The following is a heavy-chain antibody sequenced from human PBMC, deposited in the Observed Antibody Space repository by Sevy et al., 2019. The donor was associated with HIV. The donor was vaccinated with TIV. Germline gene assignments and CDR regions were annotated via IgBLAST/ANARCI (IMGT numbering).Heavy chain of an antibody. V-gene: IGHV4-34*01. CDR3: AGGSRSGRWFDP. CDR2: INHSGST. Sequence: SETLSLTCAVYGGSFSGYYWSWIRQPPGKGLEWIGEINHSGSTNYNPSLKSRVTISVDTSKNQFSLKLSSVTAADTAVYYCAGGSRSGRWFDPWGQGTLVTVSS. D-gene: IGHD3-16*02. CDR1: GGSFSGYY. J-gene: IGHJ5*02.